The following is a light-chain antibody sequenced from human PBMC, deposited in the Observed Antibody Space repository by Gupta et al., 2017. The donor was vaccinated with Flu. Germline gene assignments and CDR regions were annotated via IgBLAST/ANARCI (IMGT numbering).Light chain of an antibody. CDR3: QVGDSDSGVV. J-gene: IGLJ2*01. CDR1: TVVRKS. CDR2: DDT. V-gene: IGLV3-21*02. Sequence: SYVLTQPPPLSVPPGQTARITCTGNTVVRKSVHWYQKKAGQAPVVVVYDDTDRPSGIPDRCSGSNTGDTATLTSSRVEAGDEADYYCQVGDSDSGVVFGGGTKVTVL.